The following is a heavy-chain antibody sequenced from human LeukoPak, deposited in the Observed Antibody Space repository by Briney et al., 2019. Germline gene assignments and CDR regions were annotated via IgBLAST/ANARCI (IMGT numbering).Heavy chain of an antibody. D-gene: IGHD6-13*01. V-gene: IGHV4-59*08. CDR3: ARRIAAAGTYDWFDP. J-gene: IGHJ5*02. CDR2: IYYSGST. CDR1: GGSFSSYY. Sequence: SETLSLTCTVSGGSFSSYYWSWIRQPPGKGLEWIGYIYYSGSTNYNPSLKSRVTTSVDTSKNQFSLKLSSVTAADTAVYYCARRIAAAGTYDWFDPWGQGTLVTVSS.